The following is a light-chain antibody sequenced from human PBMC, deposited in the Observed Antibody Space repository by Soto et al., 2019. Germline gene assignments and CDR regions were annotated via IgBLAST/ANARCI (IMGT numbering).Light chain of an antibody. CDR3: QQANSFPFT. V-gene: IGKV1-12*02. CDR1: QGIRTW. J-gene: IGKJ3*01. Sequence: DIQMTQSPSSVSASVGDRVTITCRASQGIRTWLAWYQQKPGKPPKLLIYVASSLQSGVPSRFSGSGSGTDFTPTISSLQHEDFATYYCQQANSFPFTFGPGTKVDIK. CDR2: VAS.